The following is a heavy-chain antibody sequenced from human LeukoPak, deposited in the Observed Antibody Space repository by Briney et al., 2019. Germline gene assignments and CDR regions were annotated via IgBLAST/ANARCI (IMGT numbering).Heavy chain of an antibody. CDR1: GGTCSSYA. Sequence: SVKVSCKASGGTCSSYAISWVRQAPGQGLEWMGGIIPIFGTANYAQKFQGRVTITADESTSTAYMELSSLRSEDTAVYYCARVPLPYGGNYYFDYWGQGTLVTVSS. CDR2: IIPIFGTA. V-gene: IGHV1-69*13. D-gene: IGHD4-23*01. J-gene: IGHJ4*02. CDR3: ARVPLPYGGNYYFDY.